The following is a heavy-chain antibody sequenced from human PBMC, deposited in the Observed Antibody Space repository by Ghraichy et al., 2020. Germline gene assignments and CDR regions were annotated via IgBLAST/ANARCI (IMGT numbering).Heavy chain of an antibody. D-gene: IGHD3-10*01. CDR2: IYYSGST. V-gene: IGHV4-39*07. J-gene: IGHJ5*02. Sequence: SETLSLTCTVSGGSISSSSYYWGWIRQPPRKGLEWIGSIYYSGSTYYNPSLKSRVTISVDTSKNQFSLKLSSVTAADTAVYYYAREPPYYYGSGSYYRDNWFDPWGQGTLVTVSS. CDR1: GGSISSSSYY. CDR3: AREPPYYYGSGSYYRDNWFDP.